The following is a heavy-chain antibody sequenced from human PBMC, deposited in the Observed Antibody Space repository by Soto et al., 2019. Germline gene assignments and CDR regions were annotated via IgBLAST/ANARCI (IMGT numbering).Heavy chain of an antibody. CDR1: GFTFSNYW. CDR3: ARRGAGVDI. D-gene: IGHD6-19*01. V-gene: IGHV3-74*01. Sequence: EVQLVESGGGLVQPGGSLTLSCAASGFTFSNYWMHWVRQAPGKGLVWVSRINSDGSSTTYADSVKGRFTISRDNAKNTLYLEMNSLSAEDAAVDYCARRGAGVDIWGEGTMVTVSS. J-gene: IGHJ3*02. CDR2: INSDGSST.